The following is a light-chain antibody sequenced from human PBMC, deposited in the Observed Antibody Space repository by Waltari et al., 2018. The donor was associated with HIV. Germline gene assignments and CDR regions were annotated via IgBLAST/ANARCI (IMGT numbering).Light chain of an antibody. V-gene: IGKV3-20*01. J-gene: IGKJ4*01. CDR1: QSVSSNY. CDR2: GAS. CDR3: QQYGSSPRALT. Sequence: EIVLTQSPGTLSLSLGERATLSCRASQSVSSNYLARYQHKPGQAPRLLIYGASSRATGIPDRFSGSGSGTDFTLTISRLEPADFAVYYCQQYGSSPRALTFGGGTK.